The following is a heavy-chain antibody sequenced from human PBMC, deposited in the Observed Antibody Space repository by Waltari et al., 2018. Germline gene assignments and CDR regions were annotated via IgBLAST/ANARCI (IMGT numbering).Heavy chain of an antibody. CDR3: ATQTVVTLGYYYGMDV. V-gene: IGHV1-69-2*01. CDR2: VEPGDGET. CDR1: GYTFTDYY. Sequence: EVQLVQSGAEVKKPGATVKISCKVSGYTFTDYYMHWVQQAPGQGLEWMGLVEPGDGETIYAGKFQGRVTITADTSTDTAYMELSSLRSEDTAVYYCATQTVVTLGYYYGMDVWGQGTTVTVSS. D-gene: IGHD2-15*01. J-gene: IGHJ6*02.